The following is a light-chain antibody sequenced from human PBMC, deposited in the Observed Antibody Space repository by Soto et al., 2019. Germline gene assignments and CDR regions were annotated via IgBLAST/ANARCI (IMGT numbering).Light chain of an antibody. CDR3: QQSYSTPRT. Sequence: DIQMTQSPPSLSASVRDRVTITCRASQSISSSLNWYQQKPGKAPKLLIYAASSLQSGVPSRFSGSGSGTDFTLTISSLQPEDFATYYCQQSYSTPRTFGQGTKVEIK. CDR2: AAS. CDR1: QSISSS. J-gene: IGKJ1*01. V-gene: IGKV1-39*01.